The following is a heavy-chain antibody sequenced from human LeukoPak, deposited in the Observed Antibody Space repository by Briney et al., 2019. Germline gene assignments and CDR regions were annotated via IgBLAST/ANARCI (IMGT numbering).Heavy chain of an antibody. CDR3: ARDGPIYYDSSGYYLNWFDP. CDR2: ISAYNGNT. J-gene: IGHJ5*02. CDR1: GYTFTSYG. V-gene: IGHV1-18*01. D-gene: IGHD3-22*01. Sequence: ASVKVSCKASGYTFTSYGISWVRQAPGQGLEWMGWISAYNGNTNYAQKLQGRVTMTTDTSTSTAYMELRSLRSEDTAVYYCARDGPIYYDSSGYYLNWFDPWGQGTLVTVSS.